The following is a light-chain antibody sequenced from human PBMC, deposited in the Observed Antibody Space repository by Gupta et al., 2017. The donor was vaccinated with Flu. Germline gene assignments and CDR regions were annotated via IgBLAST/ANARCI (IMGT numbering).Light chain of an antibody. CDR1: QSISSW. CDR3: QQYNSYPHT. Sequence: PSTLSASVGDRVTITCRASQSISSWLAWYQQKPGKAPKLLIYKASSLESGVPSRFSGSGSGTEFTLTISSLQPDDFATYYCQQYNSYPHTFGGGTKVEIK. CDR2: KAS. J-gene: IGKJ4*01. V-gene: IGKV1-5*03.